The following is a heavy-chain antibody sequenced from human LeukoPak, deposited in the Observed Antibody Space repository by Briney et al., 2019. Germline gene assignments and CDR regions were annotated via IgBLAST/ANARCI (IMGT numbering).Heavy chain of an antibody. CDR3: ARPGIAATGAFDC. Sequence: PSETLFLTCTVSGVSISSYYWSWIRQPAGKRLEWIGRIYYSGSTYYNPSLKSRVSISVDTSKNQFSLNLTSVTAADTAVYFCARPGIAATGAFDCWGQGTLVTVSS. D-gene: IGHD6-13*01. J-gene: IGHJ4*02. V-gene: IGHV4-59*05. CDR1: GVSISSYY. CDR2: IYYSGST.